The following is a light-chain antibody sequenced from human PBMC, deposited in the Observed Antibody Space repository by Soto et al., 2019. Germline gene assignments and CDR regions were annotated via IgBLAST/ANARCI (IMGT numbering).Light chain of an antibody. Sequence: QSALTQPPSASGSPGQSVTISCTGASSDVGGYNFVSWYQQHPGKAPKLMIYDVTNRPSGVPDRFSGSKSGNTASLTVSGLQADDEADYYCSSYAGSSVPVAFGGGTKLTVL. CDR1: SSDVGGYNF. J-gene: IGLJ2*01. CDR3: SSYAGSSVPVA. CDR2: DVT. V-gene: IGLV2-8*01.